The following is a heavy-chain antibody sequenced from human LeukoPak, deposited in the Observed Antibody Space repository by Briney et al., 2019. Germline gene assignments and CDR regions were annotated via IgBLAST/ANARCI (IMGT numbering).Heavy chain of an antibody. V-gene: IGHV3-23*01. Sequence: GGSLRLSCAASVFTFSTYTMSWVRQAPGKGLEWVSAINTGGGTSSADSVKGRFTISRDNSESTLYLQMNSLRAEDTAVYYCAPLYCSAGSCYSEAFDIWGQGTMVTVSS. CDR1: VFTFSTYT. J-gene: IGHJ3*02. D-gene: IGHD2-15*01. CDR3: APLYCSAGSCYSEAFDI. CDR2: INTGGGT.